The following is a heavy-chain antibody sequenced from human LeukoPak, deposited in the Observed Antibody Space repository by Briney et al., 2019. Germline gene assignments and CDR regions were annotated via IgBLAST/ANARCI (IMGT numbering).Heavy chain of an antibody. V-gene: IGHV4-59*01. CDR3: ARGDSNGYFYY. J-gene: IGHJ4*02. CDR2: IYYSGST. D-gene: IGHD3-22*01. CDR1: GGSISSYY. Sequence: SGTLSLTCTVSGGSISSYYWSWIRQPPGKGLEWIGYIYYSGSTNYNPSLKSRVTISVDMSENQFSLKLSSVIAADTAVYYCARGDSNGYFYYWGQGTLVSVSS.